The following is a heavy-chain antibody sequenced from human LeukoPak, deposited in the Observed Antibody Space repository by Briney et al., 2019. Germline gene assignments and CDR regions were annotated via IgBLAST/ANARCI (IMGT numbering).Heavy chain of an antibody. CDR1: GFTFSSYS. J-gene: IGHJ4*02. V-gene: IGHV3-21*01. Sequence: PGGSLRLSCAASGFTFSSYSMNWVRQAPGKGLEWVSSISSSSSYIYYADSVKGRFTISRDDAKNSLYLQMNSLRAEDTAVYYCASLLIAAAATDYWGQGTLVTVPS. CDR3: ASLLIAAAATDY. CDR2: ISSSSSYI. D-gene: IGHD6-13*01.